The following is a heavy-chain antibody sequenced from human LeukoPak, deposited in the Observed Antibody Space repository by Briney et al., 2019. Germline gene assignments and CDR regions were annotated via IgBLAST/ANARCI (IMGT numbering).Heavy chain of an antibody. CDR3: ARVQSYCSGGSCYDSFDD. D-gene: IGHD2-15*01. CDR1: GFTFSSDG. V-gene: IGHV3-33*01. CDR2: IWYDGSNK. J-gene: IGHJ4*02. Sequence: GGSLRLSCAASGFTFSSDGMHWVRHAPGKGLEWVAVIWYDGSNKYYADSVNGRFTISRDNSKNTLYLQMNSLRAEDTAVYYCARVQSYCSGGSCYDSFDDGGQATLATVHS.